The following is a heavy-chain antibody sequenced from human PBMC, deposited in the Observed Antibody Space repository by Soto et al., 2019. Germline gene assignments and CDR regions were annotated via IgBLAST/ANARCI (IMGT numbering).Heavy chain of an antibody. J-gene: IGHJ3*02. CDR3: SRRYSSAFDI. V-gene: IGHV4-59*08. Sequence: QVQLQESGPGLVKPSETLSLTCTVSGGSISRYYWSWIRQPQGKGLEWIGYIYYSGSTNYNPSLKSRVTMSVDKSKNQCSLKLSSVTAAYAAVYCCSRRYSSAFDIWGQGTMVTVSS. D-gene: IGHD6-13*01. CDR1: GGSISRYY. CDR2: IYYSGST.